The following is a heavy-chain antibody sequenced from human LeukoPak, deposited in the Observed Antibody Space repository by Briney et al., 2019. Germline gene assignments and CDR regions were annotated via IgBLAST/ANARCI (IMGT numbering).Heavy chain of an antibody. Sequence: SVKVSCKASGGTFSSYAITWVRQAPGQGLEWMGGIIPIFGTANYAQTFQGRVTITKDESTSTAYMELSSLRSEDTAVYYCAREAHRRMKWILPHDFIAPHAFDSWGRGTMVTVSS. V-gene: IGHV1-69*05. CDR3: AREAHRRMKWILPHDFIAPHAFDS. CDR1: GGTFSSYA. CDR2: IIPIFGTA. D-gene: IGHD3-22*01. J-gene: IGHJ3*02.